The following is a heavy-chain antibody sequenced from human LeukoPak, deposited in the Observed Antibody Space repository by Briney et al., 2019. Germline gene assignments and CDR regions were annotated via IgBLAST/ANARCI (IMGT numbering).Heavy chain of an antibody. D-gene: IGHD3-22*01. CDR1: GGSISSSSYY. CDR3: ARIAGPATYYYDSSGYS. CDR2: IYYSGST. J-gene: IGHJ5*02. V-gene: IGHV4-39*07. Sequence: SETLSLTCTVSGGSISSSSYYWGWIRQPPGKGLEWIGSIYYSGSTYYNPSLKSRVTISVDTSKNQFFLKLSSVTAADTAVYYCARIAGPATYYYDSSGYSWGQGTLVTVSS.